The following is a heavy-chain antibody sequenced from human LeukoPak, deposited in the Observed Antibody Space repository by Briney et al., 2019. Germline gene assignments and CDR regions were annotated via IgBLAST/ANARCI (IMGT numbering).Heavy chain of an antibody. D-gene: IGHD6-13*01. CDR1: GFTFSSYS. V-gene: IGHV3-21*01. Sequence: TGGSLRLSCAASGFTFSSYSMNWVRQAPGKGLEWVSSISSSSSYIYYADSVKGRFTISRDNAKNSLYLQMNSLRAEDTAVYYCARDHLGLAAAGTSDYWGQGTLVTVSS. CDR2: ISSSSSYI. CDR3: ARDHLGLAAAGTSDY. J-gene: IGHJ4*02.